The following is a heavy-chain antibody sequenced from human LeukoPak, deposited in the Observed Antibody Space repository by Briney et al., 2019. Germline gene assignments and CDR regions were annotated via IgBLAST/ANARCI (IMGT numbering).Heavy chain of an antibody. V-gene: IGHV3-23*01. CDR2: ISGSGGST. D-gene: IGHD3-10*01. J-gene: IGHJ5*02. CDR3: AKDHGFGEFNWFEP. CDR1: GFTFSSYA. Sequence: GGSLTLSCAASGFTFSSYAMSWVRQAPGKGLEWVSAISGSGGSTYYADSVKGRFTISRDNPKNTLYLQMNSLRAEDTAVYYCAKDHGFGEFNWFEPWGQGTLVTVSS.